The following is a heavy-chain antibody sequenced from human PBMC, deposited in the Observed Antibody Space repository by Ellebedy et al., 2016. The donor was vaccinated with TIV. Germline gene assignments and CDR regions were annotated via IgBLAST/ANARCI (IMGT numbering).Heavy chain of an antibody. V-gene: IGHV1-69*13. D-gene: IGHD2-2*01. J-gene: IGHJ3*02. CDR1: GGTFSSYA. CDR3: ARRGPEVPAAIGDAFDI. CDR2: IIPIFGTA. Sequence: AASVKVSCKASGGTFSSYAISWVRQAPGQGLEWMGGIIPIFGTANYAQKFQGRVTITADESTSTAYMELSSLRSEDTAVYSCARRGPEVPAAIGDAFDIWGQGTMVTVSS.